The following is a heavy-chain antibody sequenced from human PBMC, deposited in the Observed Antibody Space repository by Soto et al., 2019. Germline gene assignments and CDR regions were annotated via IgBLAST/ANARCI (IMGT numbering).Heavy chain of an antibody. CDR2: IYYSGST. Sequence: SETLSLTCTVSGGSISSYYWSWIRQPPGKGLEWIGYIYYSGSTNYNPSLKSRVTISVDTSKNQFSLKLSSVTAADTAVYYCAREPGYYDFWSGPHLEGFDPGGQGTLVTVSS. J-gene: IGHJ5*02. D-gene: IGHD3-3*01. V-gene: IGHV4-59*01. CDR1: GGSISSYY. CDR3: AREPGYYDFWSGPHLEGFDP.